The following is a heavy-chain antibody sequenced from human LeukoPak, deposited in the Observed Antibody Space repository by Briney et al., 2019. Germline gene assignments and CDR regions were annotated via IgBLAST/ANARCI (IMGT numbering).Heavy chain of an antibody. J-gene: IGHJ4*02. Sequence: PGESLRLSCAASGFTVSNAWMNWVRQAPGKGLEWFGRLKSKIDGGATDYAAPVKGRFTISRDDSKNTLYLQLNSLRTEDTAVYYCTTHLQYGGNSGWGQGTLVTVSS. CDR2: LKSKIDGGAT. V-gene: IGHV3-15*05. CDR3: TTHLQYGGNSG. D-gene: IGHD4-23*01. CDR1: GFTVSNAW.